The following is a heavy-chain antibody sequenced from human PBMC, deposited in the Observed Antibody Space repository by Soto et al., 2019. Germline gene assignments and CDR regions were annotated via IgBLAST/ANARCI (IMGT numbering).Heavy chain of an antibody. CDR1: GGSISSGGYY. J-gene: IGHJ3*02. V-gene: IGHV4-31*03. CDR3: ARDLDGDYVTNAFDI. D-gene: IGHD4-17*01. CDR2: IYYSGST. Sequence: QVQLQESGPGLVKPSQTLSLTCTVSGGSISSGGYYWSWIRQHPGKGLEWIGYIYYSGSTYYNPSLKSRFTISVDTSKNPFSLKLSSVTAADTAVYYCARDLDGDYVTNAFDIWGQGTMVTVSS.